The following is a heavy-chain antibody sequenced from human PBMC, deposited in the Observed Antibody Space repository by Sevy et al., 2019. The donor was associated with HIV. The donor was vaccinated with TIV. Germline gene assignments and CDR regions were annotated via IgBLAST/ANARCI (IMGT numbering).Heavy chain of an antibody. CDR2: IKSKTDSGTR. D-gene: IGHD1-1*01. CDR3: ACGIGTSDFYH. J-gene: IGHJ4*02. CDR1: GFTFSDAW. Sequence: GGSLRLSCTTSGFTFSDAWMNWVRQAPGKGLEWVARIKSKTDSGTRDFAAPVKGRFSISRDDSKNTVYLQMTSLKDEDTVVYFCACGIGTSDFYHWGQGTLVTVSS. V-gene: IGHV3-15*01.